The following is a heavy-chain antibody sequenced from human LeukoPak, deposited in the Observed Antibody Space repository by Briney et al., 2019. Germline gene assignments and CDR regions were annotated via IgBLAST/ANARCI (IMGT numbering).Heavy chain of an antibody. J-gene: IGHJ4*02. D-gene: IGHD3-10*01. CDR3: ARASITMVRGVDY. CDR1: GGSISSYY. V-gene: IGHV4-59*01. CDR2: IYYSGST. Sequence: PSETLSLTCTVSGGSISSYYWSWIRQPPGKGLEWIGYIYYSGSTNYNPSLKSRVTISVGTSKNQFSLKLSSVTAADTAVYYCARASITMVRGVDYWGQGTLVTVSS.